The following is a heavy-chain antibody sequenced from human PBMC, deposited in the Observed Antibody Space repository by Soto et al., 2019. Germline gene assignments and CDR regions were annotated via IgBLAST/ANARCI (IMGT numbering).Heavy chain of an antibody. CDR2: ISYDGSDK. J-gene: IGHJ6*03. V-gene: IGHV3-30*18. CDR1: GFTFSSYG. D-gene: IGHD5-18*01. CDR3: AKAGYSYGYTNYYYYYMDV. Sequence: PGGSLRLSCEASGFTFSSYGMHWVRQAPGKGLEWVALISYDGSDKYYGDSVKGRFTISRDNSKNTLYLQMNSLRAEDTAVYYCAKAGYSYGYTNYYYYYMDVWGKGTTVTVSS.